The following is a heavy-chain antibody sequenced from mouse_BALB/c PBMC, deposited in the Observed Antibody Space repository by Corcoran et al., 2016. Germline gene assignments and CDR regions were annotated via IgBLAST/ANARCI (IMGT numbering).Heavy chain of an antibody. J-gene: IGHJ4*01. CDR1: GYTLTSYV. CDR2: INPYNDGT. Sequence: EVQLQQSGPELVKPGASVKMSCKASGYTLTSYVMHWVKQKPGQGLEWIGYINPYNDGTKYNEKFKGKATLTSDKSSSTAYMELSSLTSEDSAVYYWARGEDYYGSSYAMDYWGQGTSVTVSS. V-gene: IGHV1S136*01. D-gene: IGHD1-1*01. CDR3: ARGEDYYGSSYAMDY.